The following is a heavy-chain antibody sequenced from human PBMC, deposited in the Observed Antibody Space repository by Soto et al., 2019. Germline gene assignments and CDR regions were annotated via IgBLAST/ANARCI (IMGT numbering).Heavy chain of an antibody. V-gene: IGHV4-59*08. CDR2: IYYSGSP. CDR3: ARGSVSGWYNFDS. Sequence: SETLSLTCSVSGGFINSYYWSWIRQSPGKGLEWIGYIYYSGSPNYNPSLKSRVTISIDTSKNQFSLKLNSVTATDTAVYYCARGSVSGWYNFDSWGQGTLVTVSS. CDR1: GGFINSYY. D-gene: IGHD6-19*01. J-gene: IGHJ4*02.